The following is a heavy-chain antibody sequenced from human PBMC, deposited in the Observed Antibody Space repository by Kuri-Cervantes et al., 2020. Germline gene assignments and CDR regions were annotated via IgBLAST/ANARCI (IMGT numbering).Heavy chain of an antibody. V-gene: IGHV3-7*01. CDR3: ARDFTSRIGYSSSWYRTYYYYGMDV. CDR1: GFTFSSYW. D-gene: IGHD6-13*01. J-gene: IGHJ6*02. CDR2: IKQDGSEK. Sequence: GGSLRLSCAASGFTFSSYWMSWVRQAPGKGLEWVANIKQDGSEKYYVDSVKGRFTISRDNAKNSLYLQMNSPRAEDTAVYYCARDFTSRIGYSSSWYRTYYYYGMDVWGQGTTVTVSS.